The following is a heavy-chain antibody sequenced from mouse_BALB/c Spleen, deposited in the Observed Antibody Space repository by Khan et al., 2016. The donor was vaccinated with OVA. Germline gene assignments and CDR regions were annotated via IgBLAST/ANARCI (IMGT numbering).Heavy chain of an antibody. CDR3: ASHLTGSFAY. J-gene: IGHJ3*01. CDR2: ISSGGDYT. Sequence: EVELVVSGGDLVKPGGSLKLSCAASGFTFSSYSMSWVRQTPDKRLEWVATISSGGDYTYYPDSVKGRFTISRDNAKNTLYLQMGSLKSEDTAMYYCASHLTGSFAYWGQGTLVTVSA. V-gene: IGHV5-6*01. CDR1: GFTFSSYS. D-gene: IGHD4-1*01.